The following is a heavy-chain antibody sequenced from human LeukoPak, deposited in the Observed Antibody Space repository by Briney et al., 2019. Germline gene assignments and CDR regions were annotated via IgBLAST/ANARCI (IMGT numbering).Heavy chain of an antibody. V-gene: IGHV3-33*01. D-gene: IGHD6-6*01. CDR3: ARSAGIAARPRYFDY. Sequence: GGSLRLSCAASGFTFSSYGMHWVRQAPGKGLEWVAVIWYDGSNKYYAGSVKGRFTISRNNSKNTLYLQMNSLRAEDTAVYYCARSAGIAARPRYFDYWGQGTLVTVSS. CDR1: GFTFSSYG. J-gene: IGHJ4*02. CDR2: IWYDGSNK.